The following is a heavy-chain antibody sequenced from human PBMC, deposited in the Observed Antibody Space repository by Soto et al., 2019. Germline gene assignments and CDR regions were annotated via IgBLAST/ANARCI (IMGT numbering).Heavy chain of an antibody. V-gene: IGHV2-5*02. Sequence: QITLKESGPTLVKPTQTLTLTCAFSGFSLNTRGVGVGWIRQPPGKALEWLALIYWDNDKRYSPSLKSRLTITKDTPKNNLVLMMTDMDPVDTATYYCAHNNYYGSGSVYWGQGTLVTVSS. J-gene: IGHJ4*02. CDR1: GFSLNTRGVG. D-gene: IGHD3-10*01. CDR3: AHNNYYGSGSVY. CDR2: IYWDNDK.